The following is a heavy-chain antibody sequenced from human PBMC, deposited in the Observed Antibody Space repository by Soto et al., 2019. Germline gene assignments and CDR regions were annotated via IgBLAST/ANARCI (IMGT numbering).Heavy chain of an antibody. CDR2: IYYSGST. V-gene: IGHV4-59*01. D-gene: IGHD3-16*01. J-gene: IGHJ6*02. CDR3: ARALGGRRYYYYGMDV. Sequence: SETLSLTCTVSGGSISSYYWSWIRQPPGKGLEWIGYIYYSGSTNYNPSLKSRVTISVDTSKNQFSLKLSSVTAADTAVYYCARALGGRRYYYYGMDVWGQGTTVT. CDR1: GGSISSYY.